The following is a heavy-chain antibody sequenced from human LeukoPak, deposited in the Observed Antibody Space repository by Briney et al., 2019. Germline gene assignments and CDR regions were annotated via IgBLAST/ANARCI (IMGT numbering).Heavy chain of an antibody. CDR3: ARTEDYVWVDY. CDR1: GFTFSSYW. J-gene: IGHJ4*02. Sequence: PGGSLRLSCAASGFTFSSYWMSWIRQAPGKGLEWVANIKQDGSEKYYVDSVKGRFTISRDNAKNSLYLQMNSPRAEDTAVYYCARTEDYVWVDYWGQGTLVTVSS. CDR2: IKQDGSEK. D-gene: IGHD3-16*01. V-gene: IGHV3-7*01.